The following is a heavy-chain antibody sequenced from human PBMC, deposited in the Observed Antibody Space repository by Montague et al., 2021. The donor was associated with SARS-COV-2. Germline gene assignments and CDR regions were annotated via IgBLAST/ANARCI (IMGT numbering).Heavy chain of an antibody. Sequence: SDTLSLTRTVSGDSVRTGCYYWNWIRQPPGKGLEWIGYIFYSSSSNYNPSLESRVDISIDTSNSQFSLTLTSVTAADTAVYYCARSSDAVSTIALFESWGQGTLVIVSS. CDR1: GDSVRTGCYY. V-gene: IGHV4-61*01. CDR2: IFYSSSS. J-gene: IGHJ1*01. CDR3: ARSSDAVSTIALFES. D-gene: IGHD3-3*01.